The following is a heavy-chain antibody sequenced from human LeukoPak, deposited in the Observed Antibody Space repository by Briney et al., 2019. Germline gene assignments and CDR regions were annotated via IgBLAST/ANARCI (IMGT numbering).Heavy chain of an antibody. CDR3: ARGAGPFDH. V-gene: IGHV4-4*07. CDR1: DDSISNHY. Sequence: SETLSLTCTVSDDSISNHYWSWIRQPAGKGLEWIGRIYPSGSPNYNPFLKSRVTMSVDTSKNQFSLKVNSVTAADTAVYYCARGAGPFDHWGQGTLVTVSS. CDR2: IYPSGSP. J-gene: IGHJ4*02. D-gene: IGHD6-19*01.